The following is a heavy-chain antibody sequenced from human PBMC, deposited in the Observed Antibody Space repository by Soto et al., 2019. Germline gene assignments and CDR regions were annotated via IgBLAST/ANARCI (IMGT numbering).Heavy chain of an antibody. CDR2: ISSSSSYI. D-gene: IGHD6-13*01. CDR1: GFTFSSYS. Sequence: GGSLRLSCAASGFTFSSYSMNWVRQAPGKGLEWVSSISSSSSYIYYADSVKGRFTISRDNAKNSLYLQMNSLRAEDTAVYYCARDRRSSSWYRHLPDYWGQGTLVTVPS. CDR3: ARDRRSSSWYRHLPDY. J-gene: IGHJ4*02. V-gene: IGHV3-21*01.